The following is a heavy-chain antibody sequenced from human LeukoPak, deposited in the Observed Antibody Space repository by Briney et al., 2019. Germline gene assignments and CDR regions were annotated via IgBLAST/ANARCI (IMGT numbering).Heavy chain of an antibody. D-gene: IGHD5/OR15-5a*01. Sequence: SETLSLTCTVSGGSISSYYWSWLRQPPEKGMEGVGDISYSGSTNYNPSLKSRVTISVDTSKNQFSLKLSSVTAAGTAVYYWARGVSVGSYGMDVWGQGTTVTVSS. CDR1: GGSISSYY. CDR3: ARGVSVGSYGMDV. J-gene: IGHJ6*02. V-gene: IGHV4-59*01. CDR2: ISYSGST.